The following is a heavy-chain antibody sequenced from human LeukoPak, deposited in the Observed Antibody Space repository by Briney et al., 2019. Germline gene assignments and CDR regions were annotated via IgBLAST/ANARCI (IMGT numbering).Heavy chain of an antibody. CDR2: INPNNGVT. CDR1: GYTFSSGYY. J-gene: IGHJ4*02. V-gene: IGHV1-2*02. CDR3: ARGAYYNFWSGFYYSPHFDY. Sequence: ASVKVSCKASGYTFSSGYYLHWVRQAPGQGLEWMGWINPNNGVTNYAQKFQGRVTMTRDTAISTAYMELSRLRSDDAAVYFCARGAYYNFWSGFYYSPHFDYWGQGTLVTVSS. D-gene: IGHD3-3*01.